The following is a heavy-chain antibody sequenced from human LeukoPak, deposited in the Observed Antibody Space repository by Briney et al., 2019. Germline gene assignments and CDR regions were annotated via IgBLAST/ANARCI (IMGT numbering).Heavy chain of an antibody. CDR1: GFTFSSYA. J-gene: IGHJ4*02. V-gene: IGHV3-30-3*01. CDR2: ISYDGSNK. CDR3: AREHDYYFDY. Sequence: GGSLRLSCAASGFTFSSYAMHWVRQAPGKGLEWVAVISYDGSNKYYADSVKGRFTISSDNSKNTLYLQMNSLRAEDTAVYYCAREHDYYFDYWGQGTLVTVSS. D-gene: IGHD1-1*01.